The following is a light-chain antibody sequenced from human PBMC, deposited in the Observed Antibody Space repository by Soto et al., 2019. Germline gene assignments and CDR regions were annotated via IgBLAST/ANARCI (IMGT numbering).Light chain of an antibody. J-gene: IGLJ3*02. CDR1: SSNIGSNY. V-gene: IGLV1-47*01. Sequence: SVLTQPPSASGTPGQRVTISCSGSSSNIGSNYVYWYQQLPGTAPKLLIYRNNQRPSGVPDRFSGSKSGTSASLAISELRSEDEADYYCAAWDDSLSGPWVFGGGTKLTVL. CDR3: AAWDDSLSGPWV. CDR2: RNN.